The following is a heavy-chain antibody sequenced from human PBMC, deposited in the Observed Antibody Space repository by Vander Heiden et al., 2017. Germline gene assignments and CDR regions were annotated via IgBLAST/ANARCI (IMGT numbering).Heavy chain of an antibody. CDR2: IDWDDDK. V-gene: IGHV2-70*04. CDR3: ARIYSWDTTMANWFDP. CDR1: RTSGMR. Sequence: RTSGMRVSWIRQPPGKALEWLVRIDWDDDKYCSTSLKTRLTISKATSKNQVVLTMTNMDPVDTATYYCARIYSWDTTMANWFDPWCQGTLVTVSS. D-gene: IGHD5-18*01. J-gene: IGHJ5*02.